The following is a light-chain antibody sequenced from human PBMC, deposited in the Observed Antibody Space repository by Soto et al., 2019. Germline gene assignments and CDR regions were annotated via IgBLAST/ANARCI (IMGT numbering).Light chain of an antibody. J-gene: IGLJ1*01. CDR1: SSDVGGYNY. CDR2: EVS. V-gene: IGLV2-14*01. CDR3: SSYTSSSTLYV. Sequence: HSVLTQPASGSGSPGQSLTISCTGTSSDVGGYNYVSWYQQLPGKAPKLMIYEVSNRPSGVSNRFSGSKSGNTASLTISGLQAEDEADYYCSSYTSSSTLYVFGAGTKVTVL.